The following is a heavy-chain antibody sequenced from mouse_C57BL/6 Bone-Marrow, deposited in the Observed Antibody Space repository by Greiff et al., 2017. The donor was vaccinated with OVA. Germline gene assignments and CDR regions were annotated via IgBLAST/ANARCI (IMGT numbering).Heavy chain of an antibody. Sequence: QVQLQQSGPELVKPGASVKISCKASGYAFSSSWMNWVKQRPGKGLEWIGRIYPGDGDTNYNGKFKGKATLTADKSSSTAYMQLSGVTSEDSAVYFCARSWDGYPYYFDYWGQGTTLTVSS. V-gene: IGHV1-82*01. CDR2: IYPGDGDT. D-gene: IGHD2-3*01. CDR3: ARSWDGYPYYFDY. J-gene: IGHJ2*01. CDR1: GYAFSSSW.